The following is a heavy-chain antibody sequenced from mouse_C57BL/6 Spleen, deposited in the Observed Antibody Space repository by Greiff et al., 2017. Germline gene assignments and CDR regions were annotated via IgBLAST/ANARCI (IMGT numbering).Heavy chain of an antibody. CDR3: AREYGNH. Sequence: VQLQQSGPELVKPGASVKISCKASGYAFSSSWMNWVKQRPGKGREWIGRIYPGDGDTNYNGKFKGKATLTADKSSSTAYMQLSSLTSEDSAVYFCAREYGNHWGQGTTLTVSS. CDR2: IYPGDGDT. J-gene: IGHJ2*01. V-gene: IGHV1-82*01. CDR1: GYAFSSSW. D-gene: IGHD2-1*01.